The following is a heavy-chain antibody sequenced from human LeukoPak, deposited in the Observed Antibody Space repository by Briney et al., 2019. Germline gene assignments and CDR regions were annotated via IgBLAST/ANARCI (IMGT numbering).Heavy chain of an antibody. Sequence: GGSLRLSRAAPGFTFNSYAMTWVLQAPGKGVEWVSSISGNGGSTYYTDSVKGRFTISRDNSKNTLYLQMNSLRAEDTAAYYCAKDLRVIVVTYYMDVWGKGTTVTVSS. D-gene: IGHD2-2*01. V-gene: IGHV3-23*01. CDR2: ISGNGGST. CDR3: AKDLRVIVVTYYMDV. J-gene: IGHJ6*03. CDR1: GFTFNSYA.